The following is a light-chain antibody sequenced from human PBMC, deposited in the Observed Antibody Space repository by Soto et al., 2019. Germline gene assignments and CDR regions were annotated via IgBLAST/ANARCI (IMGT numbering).Light chain of an antibody. Sequence: EVVSTQSPATPGWFAGGSVALYCXASQYINTRLAWYPTRPGQAPRXXIYQASIRAAGSPARFSASGTGTDLTLTISDGQPEDVAGYYCHQRQSWPRTFGQGTKVDIK. CDR1: QYINTR. CDR2: QAS. J-gene: IGKJ1*01. V-gene: IGKV3D-11*01. CDR3: HQRQSWPRT.